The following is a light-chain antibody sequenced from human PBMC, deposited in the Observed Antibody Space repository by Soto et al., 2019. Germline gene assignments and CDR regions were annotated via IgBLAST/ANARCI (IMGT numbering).Light chain of an antibody. CDR2: GAS. V-gene: IGKV3-15*01. Sequence: EIVMTQSPSTLSVSPGERATLSCRASQSVSSNLAWYQQKPGQAPRLLIYGASTRATGIPARFSGSGSGTEFTLTISSLQSEDFAVYYCQQYNNWPPTFGQGNK. CDR3: QQYNNWPPT. J-gene: IGKJ2*01. CDR1: QSVSSN.